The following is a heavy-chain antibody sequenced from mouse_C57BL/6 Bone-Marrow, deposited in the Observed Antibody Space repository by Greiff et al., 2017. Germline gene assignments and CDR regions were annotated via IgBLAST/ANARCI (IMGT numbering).Heavy chain of an antibody. CDR3: ASDYYYGSSYDYYAMDY. V-gene: IGHV1-26*01. CDR1: GYTFTDYY. Sequence: EVQLQQSGPELVKPGASVKISCKASGYTFTDYYMNWVKQSHGKSLEWIGDINPNNGGTSYNQKFKGKATLTVDKSSSTAYMELRSLTSEDSAVYYCASDYYYGSSYDYYAMDYWGQGTSVTVSS. CDR2: INPNNGGT. J-gene: IGHJ4*01. D-gene: IGHD1-1*01.